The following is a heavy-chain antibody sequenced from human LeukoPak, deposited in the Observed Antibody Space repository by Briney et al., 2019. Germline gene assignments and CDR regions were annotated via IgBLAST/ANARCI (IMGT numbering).Heavy chain of an antibody. CDR3: ARDGCSSTSCRYYYYYYMDV. Sequence: GASVKVSCKASGYTFTGYYMHWVRQAPGQGLEWMGWINPNSGGTNYAQKFQGRVAMTRDTSISTDYMELSRLRSDDTAVYYCARDGCSSTSCRYYYYYYMDVWGKGTTVTVSS. J-gene: IGHJ6*03. D-gene: IGHD2-2*01. V-gene: IGHV1-2*02. CDR2: INPNSGGT. CDR1: GYTFTGYY.